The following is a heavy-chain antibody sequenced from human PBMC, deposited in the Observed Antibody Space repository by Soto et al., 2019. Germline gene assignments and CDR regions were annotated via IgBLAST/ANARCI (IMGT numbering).Heavy chain of an antibody. J-gene: IGHJ4*02. D-gene: IGHD3-10*01. V-gene: IGHV1-69*01. CDR3: ATELGENPASPFDA. CDR1: GVTFSSET. CDR2: IIPLFGTA. Sequence: QVQLVQSGADVKKPGSSVKVSCQASGVTFSSETLGWVRQAPGQGLELVGGIIPLFGTASYAQKFQGIVTITADESTSTVYMELSSLRSDDTAVYFCATELGENPASPFDAWGQGTLVTVSS.